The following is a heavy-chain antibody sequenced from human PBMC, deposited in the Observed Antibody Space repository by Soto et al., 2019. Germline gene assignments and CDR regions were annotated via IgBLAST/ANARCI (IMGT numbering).Heavy chain of an antibody. CDR2: INPNGYTS. V-gene: IGHV1-46*01. CDR3: ARDLHGAFTTRVY. CDR1: GYTFMNYY. J-gene: IGHJ4*02. D-gene: IGHD1-1*01. Sequence: QVQMVQSGAEVKKPGASVKVSCKASGYTFMNYYIHWVRQAPGQGLEWMGIINPNGYTSTLAQKFQGRLTVTSDTSTSTVYMELGSLSSEDTAVYYCARDLHGAFTTRVYWGQGSLVTVSS.